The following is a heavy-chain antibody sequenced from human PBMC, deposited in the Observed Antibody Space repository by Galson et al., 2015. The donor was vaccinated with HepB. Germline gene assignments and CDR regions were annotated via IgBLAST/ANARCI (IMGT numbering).Heavy chain of an antibody. CDR3: ARVLRGSSGYYSSPLDY. CDR2: INPNSGGT. CDR1: GYTFTGYY. J-gene: IGHJ4*02. D-gene: IGHD3-22*01. Sequence: SVKVSCKASGYTFTGYYMHWVRQAPGQGLEWMGWINPNSGGTNYAQKFQGRVTMTRDTSISTAYMELSRLRSDDTAVYYCARVLRGSSGYYSSPLDYWGQGTLVTVSS. V-gene: IGHV1-2*02.